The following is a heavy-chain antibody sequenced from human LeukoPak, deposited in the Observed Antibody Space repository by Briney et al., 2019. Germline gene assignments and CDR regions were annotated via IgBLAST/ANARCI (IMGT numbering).Heavy chain of an antibody. V-gene: IGHV3-20*04. D-gene: IGHD6-6*01. CDR1: GFTFSSYS. CDR3: ARGERGRIAARPIDY. Sequence: GGSLRLSCAASGFTFSSYSMNWVRQAPGKGLEWVSGINWNGGSTGYADSVKGRFTISRDNAKNSLYLQMNSLRAEDTALYYCARGERGRIAARPIDYWGQGTLVTVSS. CDR2: INWNGGST. J-gene: IGHJ4*02.